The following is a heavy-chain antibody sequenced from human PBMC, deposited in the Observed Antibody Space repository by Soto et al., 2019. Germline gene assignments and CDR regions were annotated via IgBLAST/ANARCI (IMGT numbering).Heavy chain of an antibody. J-gene: IGHJ3*02. CDR3: ARLERGSSSAADAFDI. D-gene: IGHD6-6*01. V-gene: IGHV4-31*03. Sequence: QVQLQESGPGLVRGSQTLSLTCTVSGGSISSGGYFWSWIRQHPGKGLEWIGYIYYSGTTYYNPSLKSRVTISVDTSKNQFSLKLSSVTAADTAVYYCARLERGSSSAADAFDIWGQGTMVTVSS. CDR1: GGSISSGGYF. CDR2: IYYSGTT.